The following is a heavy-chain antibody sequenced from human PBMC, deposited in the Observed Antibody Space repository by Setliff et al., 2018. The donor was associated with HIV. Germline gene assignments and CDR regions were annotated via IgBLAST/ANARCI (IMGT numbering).Heavy chain of an antibody. CDR1: GYSFTGYY. D-gene: IGHD3-16*01. Sequence: ASVKVSCKASGYSFTGYYMHWVRQAPGLGLEWMGWINPSNGDTNFAQKFQGRVIMVRDTSISTVYMDLSRLKADDTAVYYCARDGGGGYDYWGQGTLVTSPQ. CDR3: ARDGGGGYDY. V-gene: IGHV1-2*02. CDR2: INPSNGDT. J-gene: IGHJ4*02.